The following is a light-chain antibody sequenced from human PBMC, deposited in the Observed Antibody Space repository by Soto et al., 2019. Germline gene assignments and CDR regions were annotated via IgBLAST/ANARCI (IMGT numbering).Light chain of an antibody. CDR1: HSFISL. V-gene: IGKV3-20*01. Sequence: TQSQSSLSASVGDRVTITCRAIHSFISLLAWYQQKPCQAPSLLIYDASNRATGIPARFSGSGSGTDFTLTISRLEPEDFAVYFCPQYGSSPLTFGGGTKVDIK. CDR2: DAS. J-gene: IGKJ4*01. CDR3: PQYGSSPLT.